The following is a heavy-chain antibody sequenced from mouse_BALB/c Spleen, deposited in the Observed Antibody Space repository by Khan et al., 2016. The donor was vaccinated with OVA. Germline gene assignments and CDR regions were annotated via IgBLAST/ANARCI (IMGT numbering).Heavy chain of an antibody. CDR2: ISPGSGCT. D-gene: IGHD1-2*01. CDR3: AKRNYFGYTFAY. V-gene: IGHV1-77*01. Sequence: QVQLQQSGAELARPGASVTLSCKASGYTFTDYYINWVKQRTGQGLVWIGEISPGSGCTYYNESFKGKATLTADKSSSTAYMQLSSLTSEATAVDFGAKRNYFGYTFAYWGQGTLLTVSA. J-gene: IGHJ3*01. CDR1: GYTFTDYY.